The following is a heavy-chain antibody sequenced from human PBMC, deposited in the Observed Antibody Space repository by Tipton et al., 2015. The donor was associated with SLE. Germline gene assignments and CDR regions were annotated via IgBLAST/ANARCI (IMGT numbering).Heavy chain of an antibody. CDR3: ARDGTDCGGDCYFDWHFDL. V-gene: IGHV3-23*03. J-gene: IGHJ2*01. CDR1: GFTFNTYA. D-gene: IGHD2-21*01. CDR2: VYGGSGDT. Sequence: GSLRLSCTASGFTFNTYAMSWVRQAPGRGLEWVSSVYGGSGDTLYADSMKGRFTTSRDNSKNTLYLEVNSLRHEDTAVYYCARDGTDCGGDCYFDWHFDLWGRGTLVTVSS.